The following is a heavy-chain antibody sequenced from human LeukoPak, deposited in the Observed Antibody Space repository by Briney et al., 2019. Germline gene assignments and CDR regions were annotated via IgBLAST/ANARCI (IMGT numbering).Heavy chain of an antibody. CDR2: IYYSGST. CDR1: GGSISSYY. V-gene: IGHV4-59*01. Sequence: SETLSLTCTVSGGSISSYYWGWIRQPPGKGLEWIGYIYYSGSTNYNPSLKSRVTISVDTSKNQFSLKLSSVTAADTAVYYCARSSRATNWFDPWGQGTLVTVSS. CDR3: ARSSRATNWFDP. J-gene: IGHJ5*02.